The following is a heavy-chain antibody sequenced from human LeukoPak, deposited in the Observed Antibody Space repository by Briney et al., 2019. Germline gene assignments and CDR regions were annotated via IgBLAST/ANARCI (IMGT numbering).Heavy chain of an antibody. Sequence: ASVKVSCKASGGTFSSYAISWVRQAPGQGLEWMGGIIPIFGTANYAQKFQGRVTITADESTSTAYMELSSLRSEDTAVYYCARVRYNWNDVGYFDYWGQGTLLTVSS. J-gene: IGHJ4*02. CDR2: IIPIFGTA. CDR1: GGTFSSYA. CDR3: ARVRYNWNDVGYFDY. D-gene: IGHD1-20*01. V-gene: IGHV1-69*13.